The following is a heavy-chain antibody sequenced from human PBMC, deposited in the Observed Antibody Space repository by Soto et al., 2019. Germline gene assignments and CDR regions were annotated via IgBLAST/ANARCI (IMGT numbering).Heavy chain of an antibody. CDR3: AKLGVRVATAGVDY. CDR2: ISAGGTNT. J-gene: IGHJ4*02. CDR1: GFPFSNYV. D-gene: IGHD6-13*01. Sequence: EVQLLESGGGLVQPGGCLRLSCVASGFPFSNYVLYWVHQAPGRGLEWVSAISAGGTNTYYADSVKGRFTISRDDSKDTLSLQMNSLRVEDTGVYYCAKLGVRVATAGVDYWGQGTLVTVSS. V-gene: IGHV3-23*01.